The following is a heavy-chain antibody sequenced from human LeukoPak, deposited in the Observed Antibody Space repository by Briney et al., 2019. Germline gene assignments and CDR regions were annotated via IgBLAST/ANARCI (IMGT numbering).Heavy chain of an antibody. J-gene: IGHJ6*02. D-gene: IGHD1-1*01. V-gene: IGHV3-30*18. CDR2: ISYDGSNK. CDR3: AKSVQLERRYYYYGMDV. CDR1: GFTFSSYG. Sequence: GGSLRLSCAASGFTFSSYGMHWVRQAPGKGLEWVAVISYDGSNKYYADSVKGRFTISRDNSKNTLYLQMNSLRAEDTAMYYCAKSVQLERRYYYYGMDVWGQGTTVTVSS.